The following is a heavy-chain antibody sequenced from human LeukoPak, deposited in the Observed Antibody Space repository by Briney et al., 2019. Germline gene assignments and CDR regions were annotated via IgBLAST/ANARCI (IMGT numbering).Heavy chain of an antibody. CDR3: ASSPPRGGRP. V-gene: IGHV3-48*01. J-gene: IGHJ5*02. CDR1: GFTFSTYN. Sequence: GGSLRLSCAASGFTFSTYNMNWVRQAPGKGLEWVSYISTTGSTIYYADSVKGRFTISRDNANNSLYPQMNSMRGEDTAVYYCASSPPRGGRPWGQGTLVSVSS. D-gene: IGHD3-16*01. CDR2: ISTTGSTI.